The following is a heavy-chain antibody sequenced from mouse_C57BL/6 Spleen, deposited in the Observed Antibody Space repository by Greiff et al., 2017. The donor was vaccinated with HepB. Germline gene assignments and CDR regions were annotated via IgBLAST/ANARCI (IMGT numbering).Heavy chain of an antibody. D-gene: IGHD1-1*01. CDR2: IDPSDSYT. CDR3: ARGGDYGSSVFDY. V-gene: IGHV1-50*01. CDR1: GYTFTSYW. J-gene: IGHJ2*01. Sequence: VQLQQPGAELVKPGASVKLSCKASGYTFTSYWMQWVKQRPGQGLEWIGEIDPSDSYTNYNQKFKGKATLTVDTSSSTAYMQLSSLTSEDSAVYYCARGGDYGSSVFDYWGQGTTLTVSS.